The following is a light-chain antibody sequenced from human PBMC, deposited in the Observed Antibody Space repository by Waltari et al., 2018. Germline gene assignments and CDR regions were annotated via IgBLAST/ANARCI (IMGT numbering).Light chain of an antibody. CDR3: QVWDSNTVV. J-gene: IGLJ2*01. CDR2: RDN. CDR1: HIGSTN. Sequence: SYELTQPLSVSVALGQTARITCGGNHIGSTNVHWYQQKPGQAPVLVIYRDNNRAFGILARFSVSISGNTATLTISTLQAGDEADYYCQVWDSNTVVFGGETKLTVL. V-gene: IGLV3-9*01.